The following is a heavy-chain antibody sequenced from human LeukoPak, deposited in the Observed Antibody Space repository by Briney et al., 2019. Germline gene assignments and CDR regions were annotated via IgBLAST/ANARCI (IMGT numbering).Heavy chain of an antibody. CDR2: ISYDGSNK. J-gene: IGHJ6*04. V-gene: IGHV3-30*18. CDR3: AKASVGYGMDV. D-gene: IGHD4-23*01. Sequence: GRSLRLSCAASGFTFSSYGMHWVRQAPGKGLEWMAVISYDGSNKYYADSVKGRFTISRDNSKNTLYLQMNSLRAEDTAVYYCAKASVGYGMDVWGKGTTVTVSS. CDR1: GFTFSSYG.